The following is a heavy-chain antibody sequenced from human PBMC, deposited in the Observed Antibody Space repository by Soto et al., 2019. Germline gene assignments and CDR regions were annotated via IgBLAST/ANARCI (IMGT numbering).Heavy chain of an antibody. Sequence: QVQLVQSGAEVKKSGASVKASCKASGYTFTNYGFSWVRQAPGQGLEWMGWISAHNGNTNYAQKLQGRVTMTTDTSTSTAYMELRSLRSDDTAVYYCATNSGSYSFPDYWGQGTLVTVSS. CDR2: ISAHNGNT. CDR3: ATNSGSYSFPDY. D-gene: IGHD1-26*01. V-gene: IGHV1-18*01. CDR1: GYTFTNYG. J-gene: IGHJ4*02.